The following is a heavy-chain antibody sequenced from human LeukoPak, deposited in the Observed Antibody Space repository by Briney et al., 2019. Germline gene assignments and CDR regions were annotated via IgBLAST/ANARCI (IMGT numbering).Heavy chain of an antibody. J-gene: IGHJ3*02. CDR1: GGTFSSYA. Sequence: SVKVSCKASGGTFSSYAISWVRQAPGQGLEWMGGIIPIFGTANYAQKFQGRVTITADESTSTAYMELSSLRSEDTAVYYCARPTYYDYLWRSYRYMSAFDIWGQGTMVTVSS. CDR3: ARPTYYDYLWRSYRYMSAFDI. CDR2: IIPIFGTA. D-gene: IGHD3-16*02. V-gene: IGHV1-69*13.